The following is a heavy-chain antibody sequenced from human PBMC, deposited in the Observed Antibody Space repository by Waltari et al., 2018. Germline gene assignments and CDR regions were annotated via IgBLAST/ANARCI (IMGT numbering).Heavy chain of an antibody. D-gene: IGHD3-16*01. CDR2: INHRGST. Sequence: QVQLQQWGAGLLKPSETLSLTCAVYGGSFSGYYWSWIRQPPGKGLEWIGEINHRGSTNYTPSLKSRVTISVDTSKNQFSLKLSSVTAADTAVYYCARGRSNTSGGRYYFDYWGQGTLVTVSS. CDR1: GGSFSGYY. J-gene: IGHJ4*02. CDR3: ARGRSNTSGGRYYFDY. V-gene: IGHV4-34*01.